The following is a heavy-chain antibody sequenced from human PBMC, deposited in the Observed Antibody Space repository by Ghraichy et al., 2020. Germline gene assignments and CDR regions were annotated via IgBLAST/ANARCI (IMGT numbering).Heavy chain of an antibody. J-gene: IGHJ4*02. CDR3: ARSDPWMHCSGGSCYPPYYFVY. V-gene: IGHV4-59*01. CDR2: IYYSGST. CDR1: GGSISSYY. D-gene: IGHD2-15*01. Sequence: SETLSLTCTVSGGSISSYYWSWIRQPPGKGLEWIGYIYYSGSTNYNPSLKSRVTISVDTSKNQFSLKLSSVTAADTAVYYCARSDPWMHCSGGSCYPPYYFVYWGQGTLVTVSS.